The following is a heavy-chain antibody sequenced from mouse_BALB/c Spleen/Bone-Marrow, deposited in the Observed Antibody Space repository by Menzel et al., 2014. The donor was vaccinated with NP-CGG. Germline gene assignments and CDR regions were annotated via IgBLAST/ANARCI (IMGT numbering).Heavy chain of an antibody. V-gene: IGHV14-3*02. D-gene: IGHD1-1*01. CDR1: GFNIKDTH. CDR2: IDPANGNT. Sequence: EVKLMESGAELVKPGASVKLSCTPSGFNIKDTHVHWVKPRPEQGLEWIGRIDPANGNTKYDPNFQGKATITADTSSNTAYLQLSSLTSEDTAVYYCARDYANTAWFASWGQGTLVTVS. CDR3: ARDYANTAWFAS. J-gene: IGHJ3*01.